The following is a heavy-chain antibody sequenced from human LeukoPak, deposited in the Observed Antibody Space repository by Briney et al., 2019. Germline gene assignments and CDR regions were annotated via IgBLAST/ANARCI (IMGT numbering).Heavy chain of an antibody. CDR2: IDRGGDDK. J-gene: IGHJ4*02. V-gene: IGHV3-7*01. CDR1: GFTFSNYW. D-gene: IGHD5-12*01. Sequence: GGSLRLSCSASGFTFSNYWMRWVRQAPGKGPEWVANIDRGGDDKYYVDSVKRRFTASRDNDKNSLYLQMKRLRVEDTAVYYCARRKFYSTYDPFDSWGQGTLVIVSS. CDR3: ARRKFYSTYDPFDS.